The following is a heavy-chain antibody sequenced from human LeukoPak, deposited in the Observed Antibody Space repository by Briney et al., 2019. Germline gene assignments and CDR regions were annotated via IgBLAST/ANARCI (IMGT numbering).Heavy chain of an antibody. CDR2: IKQDGSEK. CDR3: ARGYCGGGVCYDY. D-gene: IGHD2-15*01. Sequence: PGGSLRLSCAASGFTFSSYWMSWVRQAPGKGLEWVANIKQDGSEKYYVDSVKGRFTISRDNAKNSLYLQMNSLRAEDTAVYYCARGYCGGGVCYDYWGQGTLVTVSS. J-gene: IGHJ4*02. V-gene: IGHV3-7*01. CDR1: GFTFSSYW.